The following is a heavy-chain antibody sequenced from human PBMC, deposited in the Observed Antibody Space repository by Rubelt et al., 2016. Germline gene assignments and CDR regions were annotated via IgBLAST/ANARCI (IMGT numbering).Heavy chain of an antibody. CDR2: INPNSGGT. Sequence: QLVQSGAEVKKPGASVKVSCKASGYTFTGYYMHWVRQAPGQGLEWMGWINPNSGGTNYAQKFQGRVTMTRDTSISTAYMELSRLRSDDTAVYYCARDLPYARQLWSARFDPWGQGTLVTVSS. D-gene: IGHD5-18*01. CDR1: GYTFTGYY. V-gene: IGHV1-2*02. J-gene: IGHJ5*02. CDR3: ARDLPYARQLWSARFDP.